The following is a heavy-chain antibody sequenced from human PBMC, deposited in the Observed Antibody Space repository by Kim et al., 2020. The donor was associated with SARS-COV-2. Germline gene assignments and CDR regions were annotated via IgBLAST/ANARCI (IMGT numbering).Heavy chain of an antibody. CDR1: GGSISSSSYY. V-gene: IGHV4-39*01. J-gene: IGHJ3*02. CDR2: IYYSGST. D-gene: IGHD3-9*01. Sequence: SETLSLTCTVSGGSISSSSYYWGWIRQPPGKGLEWIGSIYYSGSTYYNPSLKSRVTISVDTSKNQFSLKLSSVTAADTAVYYCASLSVLRYFDWFHIWGQGTMVTVSS. CDR3: ASLSVLRYFDWFHI.